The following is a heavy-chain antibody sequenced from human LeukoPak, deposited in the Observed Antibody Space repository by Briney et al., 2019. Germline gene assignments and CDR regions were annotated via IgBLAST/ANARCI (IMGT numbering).Heavy chain of an antibody. J-gene: IGHJ3*02. CDR2: IYYSGST. Sequence: SETLSLTCTVSGGFISSYYWSWIRQPPGKGLEWIGYIYYSGSTNYNPSLKSRVTISVDTSKNQFSLKLSSVTAADTAVYYCARPLARGSSGAFDIWGQGTMVTVSS. CDR3: ARPLARGSSGAFDI. CDR1: GGFISSYY. V-gene: IGHV4-59*08. D-gene: IGHD6-19*01.